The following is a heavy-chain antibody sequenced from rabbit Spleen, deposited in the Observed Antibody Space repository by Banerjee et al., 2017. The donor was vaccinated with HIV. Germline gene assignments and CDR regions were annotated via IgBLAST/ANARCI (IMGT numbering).Heavy chain of an antibody. V-gene: IGHV1S45*01. Sequence: QEQLEESGGGLVKPGASLTLTCKASGFSLNSGYDMCWVRQAPGKGLEWIASIYAGSSGATYSATWAKGRFTISKTSSTTVTLQMTSLTVADTATYFCARTTYGYDDYADLYYAAMDLWGPGTLVTVS. CDR1: GFSLNSGYD. CDR2: IYAGSSGAT. D-gene: IGHD6-1*01. CDR3: ARTTYGYDDYADLYYAAMDL. J-gene: IGHJ6*01.